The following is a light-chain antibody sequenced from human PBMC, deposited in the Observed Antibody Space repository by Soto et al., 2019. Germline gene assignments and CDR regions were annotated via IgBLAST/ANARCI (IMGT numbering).Light chain of an antibody. CDR3: QQYNSYPYT. CDR2: KAS. J-gene: IGKJ2*01. Sequence: DIQMTQSPSTLSASVGERVTIICRAGQGISSWLAWYQQKPGKAPKLLIYKASSLESGVPSRFSGSGSGTEFTLTISSLQPDDFATYYCQQYNSYPYTFGQGTKLEIK. CDR1: QGISSW. V-gene: IGKV1-5*03.